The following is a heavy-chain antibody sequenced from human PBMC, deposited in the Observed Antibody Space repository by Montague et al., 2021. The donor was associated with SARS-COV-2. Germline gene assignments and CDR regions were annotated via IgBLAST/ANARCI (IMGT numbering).Heavy chain of an antibody. CDR3: ARLGLQLLGGHYFDY. V-gene: IGHV4-59*08. J-gene: IGHJ4*02. D-gene: IGHD5-24*01. CDR2: IYYSGST. CDR1: GGSISSYY. Sequence: SETLSLTCTVSGGSISSYYWSWIRQPPGKGLEWIGYIYYSGSTNCNPSLKSRVTTSVDTSKNQFSLKLSSVTAADTAVYYYARLGLQLLGGHYFDYWGQGTLVTVSS.